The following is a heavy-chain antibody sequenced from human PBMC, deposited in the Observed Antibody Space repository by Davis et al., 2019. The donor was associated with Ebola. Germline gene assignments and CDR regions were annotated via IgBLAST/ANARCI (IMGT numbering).Heavy chain of an antibody. CDR3: TSQFIAVAGRDY. CDR2: IRSKANSYAT. V-gene: IGHV3-73*01. D-gene: IGHD6-19*01. CDR1: GFTFSGSA. Sequence: GGSLRLSCAASGFTFSGSAMHWVRQASGKGLEWVGRIRSKANSYATAYAASVKGRFTISGDDSKNTAYLQMNSLKTEDTAVYYCTSQFIAVAGRDYWGQGTLVTVSS. J-gene: IGHJ4*02.